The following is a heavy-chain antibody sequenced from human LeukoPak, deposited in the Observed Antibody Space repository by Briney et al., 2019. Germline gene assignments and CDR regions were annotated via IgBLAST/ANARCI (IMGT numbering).Heavy chain of an antibody. V-gene: IGHV3-23*01. Sequence: PGGSLRLSCAASGFTFSNYAVNWVRQAPGKGLEWVSTISGSGGSTYYADSVKGRFTISRDNSRNTLYLEMNSLRAEDTAVYYCAKGDGRFRYLDYWGQGTLVTVSS. CDR1: GFTFSNYA. J-gene: IGHJ4*02. D-gene: IGHD1-26*01. CDR3: AKGDGRFRYLDY. CDR2: ISGSGGST.